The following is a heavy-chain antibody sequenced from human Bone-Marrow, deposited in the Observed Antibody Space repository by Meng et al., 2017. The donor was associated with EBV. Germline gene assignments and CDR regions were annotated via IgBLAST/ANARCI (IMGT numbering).Heavy chain of an antibody. CDR1: GYTFTSYA. D-gene: IGHD3-22*01. CDR3: ARLDSSGLDY. CDR2: INAGSGNT. J-gene: IGHJ4*02. Sequence: QVQLVQSGAEGKKPGASVKVSCKASGYTFTSYAMHWVRQAPGQRLEWMGWINAGSGNTKYSQKFQGRVTITRDTSASTAYMELSSLRSEDTAVYYCARLDSSGLDYWGQGTLVTVSS. V-gene: IGHV1-3*01.